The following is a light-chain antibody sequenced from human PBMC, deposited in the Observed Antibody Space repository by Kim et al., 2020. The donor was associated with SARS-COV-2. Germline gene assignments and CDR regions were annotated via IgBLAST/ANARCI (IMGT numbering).Light chain of an antibody. CDR2: GKN. CDR1: SLRSYY. V-gene: IGLV3-19*01. Sequence: SSELTQDPAVSVALGQTVRITCQGDSLRSYYASWYQQKPGQAPVLVIYGKNNRPSGIPDRFSGSSSGNTASLTITGAQAEDEADYYCNSRDSSGNHPHVVFGGVTQLTVL. J-gene: IGLJ2*01. CDR3: NSRDSSGNHPHVV.